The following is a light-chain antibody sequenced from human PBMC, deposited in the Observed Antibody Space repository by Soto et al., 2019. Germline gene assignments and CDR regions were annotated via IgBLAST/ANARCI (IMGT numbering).Light chain of an antibody. Sequence: QSALTQPASVSGSPGQSITISCTGTSSDVGSYNLVSWYQQHPGKAPKLMIYEGSKRPSGVSNRFSGSKSGNTASLTIPGLQAEDEADYYCCSYAGSRVFGGGTQLTVL. CDR3: CSYAGSRV. CDR1: SSDVGSYNL. J-gene: IGLJ3*02. V-gene: IGLV2-23*01. CDR2: EGS.